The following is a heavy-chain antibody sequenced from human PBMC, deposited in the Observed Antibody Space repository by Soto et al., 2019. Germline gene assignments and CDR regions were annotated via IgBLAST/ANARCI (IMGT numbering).Heavy chain of an antibody. CDR2: IWYDGSNK. J-gene: IGHJ4*02. CDR1: GFTFSSYG. V-gene: IGHV3-33*01. Sequence: QVQLVESGGGVVQPGRSLRLSCAASGFTFSSYGMHWVRQAPGKGLEWVAVIWYDGSNKYYADSVKGRFTISRDNSKNTLYLQMNSLRDEDTAVYYCARGVPVEGHVWIQRYDYWGQGTLVTVSS. D-gene: IGHD5-18*01. CDR3: ARGVPVEGHVWIQRYDY.